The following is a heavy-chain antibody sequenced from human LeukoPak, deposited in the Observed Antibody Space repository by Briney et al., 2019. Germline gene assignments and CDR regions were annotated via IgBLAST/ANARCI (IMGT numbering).Heavy chain of an antibody. V-gene: IGHV3-33*01. CDR1: GFTLSYYG. Sequence: GGSLRLSCAASGFTLSYYGMHWVRQAPGKGLEWVALIWSDGSNENYADSVKGRFIISRDTSRNTLYLQMHSLRAEDTAVYYCARDADTSGSYWYFDLWGRGTQVTVSS. CDR2: IWSDGSNE. D-gene: IGHD3-22*01. J-gene: IGHJ2*01. CDR3: ARDADTSGSYWYFDL.